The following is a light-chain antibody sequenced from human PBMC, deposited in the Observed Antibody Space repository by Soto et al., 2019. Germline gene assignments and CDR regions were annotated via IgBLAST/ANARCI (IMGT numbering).Light chain of an antibody. CDR2: YVS. J-gene: IGKJ2*01. V-gene: IGKV1-39*01. CDR3: QQSFSIPYI. CDR1: PSISSN. Sequence: DIHMTQSPSSLSAFAGDRVTITCRASPSISSNLNWYQQKPGQAPKLRIYYVSSLQSGVPSRFSGSGSVTDFTLNITSLKPAEFATYDCQQSFSIPYIFGQGTKLDIK.